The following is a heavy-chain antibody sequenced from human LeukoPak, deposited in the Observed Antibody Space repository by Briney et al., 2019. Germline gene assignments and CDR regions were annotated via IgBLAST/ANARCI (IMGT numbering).Heavy chain of an antibody. Sequence: ASVKVSCKASGGTFSSYAISWVRQAPGQGLEWMGRIIPIFGTANYAQKFQGRVTITTDESTSTAYTELRSLRSDDTAVYYCAREEYQLLFPGGNWFDPWGQGTLVTVSS. CDR1: GGTFSSYA. CDR2: IIPIFGTA. V-gene: IGHV1-69*05. CDR3: AREEYQLLFPGGNWFDP. J-gene: IGHJ5*02. D-gene: IGHD2-2*01.